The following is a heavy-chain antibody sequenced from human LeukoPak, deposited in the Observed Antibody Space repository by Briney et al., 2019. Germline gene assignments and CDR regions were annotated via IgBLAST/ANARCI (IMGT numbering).Heavy chain of an antibody. CDR1: GGSISSGGYY. J-gene: IGHJ4*02. Sequence: PSETLSLTYTVSGGSISSGGYYWSWIRQHPGKGLEWIGYIYYSGSTYYNPSLKSRVTISVDTSKNQFSLKLSSVTAADTAVYYCARELAAALDYWGQGTLVTVSS. D-gene: IGHD2-15*01. CDR2: IYYSGST. V-gene: IGHV4-31*03. CDR3: ARELAAALDY.